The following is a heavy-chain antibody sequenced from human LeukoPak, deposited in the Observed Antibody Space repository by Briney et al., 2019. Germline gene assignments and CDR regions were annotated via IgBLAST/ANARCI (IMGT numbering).Heavy chain of an antibody. CDR2: IKEDGTET. V-gene: IGHV3-7*01. Sequence: GGSLRLSCAASGFIFSSYWMSWVRQAPGKGLEWVASIKEDGTETYYVDSVKSRFTTSRDNAKNSLYLQMNSLRAEDTAVYYCARDLGTYYYDSSGSHWGQGTLVTVSS. CDR3: ARDLGTYYYDSSGSH. J-gene: IGHJ4*02. D-gene: IGHD3-22*01. CDR1: GFIFSSYW.